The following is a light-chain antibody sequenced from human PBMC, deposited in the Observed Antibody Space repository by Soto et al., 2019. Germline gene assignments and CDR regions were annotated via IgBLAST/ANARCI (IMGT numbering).Light chain of an antibody. CDR2: GAS. CDR3: QQYNNWPRT. CDR1: QSVSSN. J-gene: IGKJ1*01. V-gene: IGKV3-15*01. Sequence: EIVMTQSPGTLSVSPGERATLSCRASQSVSSNLAWYQQNPGQAPRLLIYGASTRATGIPARFSGSGSGTEFTLTICSLQSEDFAVYYCQQYNNWPRTFGQGTKVDIK.